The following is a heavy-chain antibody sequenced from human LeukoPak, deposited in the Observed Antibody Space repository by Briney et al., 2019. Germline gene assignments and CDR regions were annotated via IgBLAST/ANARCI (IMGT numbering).Heavy chain of an antibody. CDR3: AGTPRSGFQLILGFDP. CDR1: GGSFSGYY. Sequence: SETLSLTCAVYGGSFSGYYWSWIRQPPGKGLEWIGEINHSGSTNYNPSLKSRVTISVDTSKNRFSLKLSSVTAADTAVYYCAGTPRSGFQLILGFDPWGQGTLVTVSS. D-gene: IGHD5-18*01. CDR2: INHSGST. V-gene: IGHV4-34*01. J-gene: IGHJ5*02.